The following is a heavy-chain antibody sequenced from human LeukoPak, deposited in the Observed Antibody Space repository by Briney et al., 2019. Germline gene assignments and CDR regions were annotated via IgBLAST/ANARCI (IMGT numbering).Heavy chain of an antibody. J-gene: IGHJ3*02. CDR3: ARQGLRWYPRGAFDI. V-gene: IGHV4-59*08. Sequence: PSETLSLTCTVSGGSISSYYWSWIRQPPGKGLEWIGYIYYSGSTNYSPSLKSRVTISVDTSKNQFSLKLSSVTAADTAVYYCARQGLRWYPRGAFDIWGQGTMVTVSS. D-gene: IGHD4-23*01. CDR1: GGSISSYY. CDR2: IYYSGST.